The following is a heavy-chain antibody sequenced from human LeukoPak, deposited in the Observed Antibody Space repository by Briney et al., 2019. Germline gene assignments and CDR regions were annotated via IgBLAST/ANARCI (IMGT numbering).Heavy chain of an antibody. D-gene: IGHD6-6*01. Sequence: SETLSLTCAFYGGSFSGYYWSWIRQPPGKGLEWIGEINHSGSTNYNPSLKSRVTISVDTSKNQFSLKLSSVTAADTAVYYCARDQRRAARGTDYFDYWGQGTLVTVSS. V-gene: IGHV4-34*01. CDR3: ARDQRRAARGTDYFDY. CDR2: INHSGST. J-gene: IGHJ4*02. CDR1: GGSFSGYY.